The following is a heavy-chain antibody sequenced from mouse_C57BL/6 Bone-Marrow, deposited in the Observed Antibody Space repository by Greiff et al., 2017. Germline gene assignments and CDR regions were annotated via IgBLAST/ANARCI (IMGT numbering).Heavy chain of an antibody. Sequence: EVKLVESGGGLVQSGRSLRLSCATSGFTFSDFYMEWVRQAPGKGLGWIAASRNKANDYTTEYSASVKGRLIVSRDTSQSILYLQMNALRAEDTAIYYCARDGRYYAMDYWGQGTSVTVSS. CDR1: GFTFSDFY. V-gene: IGHV7-1*01. CDR2: SRNKANDYTT. J-gene: IGHJ4*01. CDR3: ARDGRYYAMDY.